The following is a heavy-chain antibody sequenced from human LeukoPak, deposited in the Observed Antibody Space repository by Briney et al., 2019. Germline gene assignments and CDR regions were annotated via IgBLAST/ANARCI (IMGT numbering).Heavy chain of an antibody. Sequence: RASVKVSCKASGYTFTSYGISWVRQAPGQGLEWMGWINPNSGGTNHAQKFQGRVTMTRDTSISTAYMELSRLRSDDTAVYYCARDNDFWSGYYQTQYYFDYWGQGTLVTVSS. D-gene: IGHD3-3*01. CDR1: GYTFTSYG. CDR3: ARDNDFWSGYYQTQYYFDY. J-gene: IGHJ4*02. CDR2: INPNSGGT. V-gene: IGHV1-2*02.